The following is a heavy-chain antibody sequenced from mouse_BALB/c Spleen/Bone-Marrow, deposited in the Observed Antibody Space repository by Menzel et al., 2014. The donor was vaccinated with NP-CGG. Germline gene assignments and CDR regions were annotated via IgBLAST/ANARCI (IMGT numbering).Heavy chain of an antibody. J-gene: IGHJ4*01. D-gene: IGHD3-2*02. CDR3: ARSPQRDYAMDY. Sequence: EVNLVESRGGLVKPGGSLKLSCAASGFTFSSYAMSWVRQSPEKRLEWVAEISSGGSYTYYPDTVTGRFTISRDNAKNTLYLEMSSLRSEDTAMYYCARSPQRDYAMDYWGQGTSVTVSS. CDR1: GFTFSSYA. CDR2: ISSGGSYT. V-gene: IGHV5-9-4*01.